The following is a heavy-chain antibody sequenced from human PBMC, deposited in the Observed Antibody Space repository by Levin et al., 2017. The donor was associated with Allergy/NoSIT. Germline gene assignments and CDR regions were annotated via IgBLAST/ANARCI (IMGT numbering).Heavy chain of an antibody. Sequence: SQTLSLTCTVSGGSISSYYWSWIRQPPGKGLEWIGSIYYSGSTYYNPSLKSRVTISVDTSKNQFSLKLSSVTAADTAVYYCASYSGWGNPFDYWGQGTLVTVSS. CDR3: ASYSGWGNPFDY. CDR1: GGSISSYY. CDR2: IYYSGST. V-gene: IGHV4-59*05. D-gene: IGHD6-19*01. J-gene: IGHJ4*02.